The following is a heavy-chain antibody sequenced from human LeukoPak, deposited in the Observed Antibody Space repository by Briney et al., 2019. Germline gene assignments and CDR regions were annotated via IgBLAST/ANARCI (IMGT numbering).Heavy chain of an antibody. J-gene: IGHJ6*02. Sequence: GGSLSLSCAASGFTVSSNYMSWVRQAPGKGLEWVSVIFDSGSTHYADTVKGRFTISRDNSKNTVYLQMNSLRAEDTSVYFCTRELKGMSFMEVWGQGTTVTVSS. CDR1: GFTVSSNY. V-gene: IGHV3-66*03. D-gene: IGHD6-13*01. CDR2: IFDSGST. CDR3: TRELKGMSFMEV.